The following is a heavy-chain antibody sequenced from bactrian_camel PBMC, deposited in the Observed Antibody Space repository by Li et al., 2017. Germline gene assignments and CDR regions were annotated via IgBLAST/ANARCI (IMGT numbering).Heavy chain of an antibody. Sequence: VQLVESGGASVQSGGSLSLSCAASGFTFDDYAKGWVRQAPGKGLEWVSLITSDGSTTYYADSVKGRFTISRGNAKNTVYLNLNSLKNEDMGMYYCVKSAYNGSSYNYWGQGTQVTVS. D-gene: IGHD2*01. J-gene: IGHJ4*01. CDR1: GFTFDDYA. V-gene: IGHV3-1*01. CDR3: VKSAYNGSSYNY. CDR2: ITSDGSTT.